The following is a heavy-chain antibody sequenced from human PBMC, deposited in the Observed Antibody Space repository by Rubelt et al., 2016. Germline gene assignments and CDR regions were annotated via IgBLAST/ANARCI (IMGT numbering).Heavy chain of an antibody. CDR3: ARHTTFARQFDY. J-gene: IGHJ4*02. V-gene: IGHV4-39*01. CDR2: IYYSGST. D-gene: IGHD6-6*01. CDR1: GGSISSSSYY. Sequence: QLQLQESGPGLVKPSETLSLTCTVSGGSISSSSYYWGWISQPPGKGLEWIGSIYYSGSTYYNPSLKSRVTISVDTSNNQFSLKLSSVTAADTAVYYCARHTTFARQFDYWGQGTLVTVSS.